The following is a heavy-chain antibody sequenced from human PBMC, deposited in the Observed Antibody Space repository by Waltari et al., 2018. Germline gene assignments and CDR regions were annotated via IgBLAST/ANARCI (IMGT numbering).Heavy chain of an antibody. CDR3: ARDRQWIAARNHAFDI. V-gene: IGHV1-69*08. J-gene: IGHJ3*02. Sequence: QVQLVQSGAEVKKPGSSVKVSCKASGGTFSSYAISWVRQAPGQGLEWMGRIIPIFGTANYAQKFQGRVTITADKSTSTAYMELSSLRSEDTAVYYCARDRQWIAARNHAFDIWGQGTMVTVSS. CDR1: GGTFSSYA. CDR2: IIPIFGTA. D-gene: IGHD6-6*01.